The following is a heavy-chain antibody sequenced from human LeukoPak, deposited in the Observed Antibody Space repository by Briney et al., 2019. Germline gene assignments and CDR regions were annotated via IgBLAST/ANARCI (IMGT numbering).Heavy chain of an antibody. D-gene: IGHD3-10*01. J-gene: IGHJ5*02. V-gene: IGHV3-30*04. Sequence: GGSLRLSCAASGFTFSSYAMHWVRQAPGKGLEWVAAISYDGSNKYYADSVKGRFTISRDNSKNTLYLQMNSLRAEDTAVYYCARDGYYYGSGSKYNWFDPWGQGTLVTVSS. CDR3: ARDGYYYGSGSKYNWFDP. CDR1: GFTFSSYA. CDR2: ISYDGSNK.